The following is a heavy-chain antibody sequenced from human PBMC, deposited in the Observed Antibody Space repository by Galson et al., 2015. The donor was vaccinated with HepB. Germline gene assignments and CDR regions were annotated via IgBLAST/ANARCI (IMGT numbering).Heavy chain of an antibody. CDR3: AHMPSYSNSY. Sequence: PALVKPTQTLTLTCTFSGFSLSTSGVGVGWIRQPPGKALEWLALIYWDDDKRYSPSLKTRLTITKDNSKNQVVLTITNMDPVDTATYYCAHMPSYSNSYWGQGTLVTVSS. CDR2: IYWDDDK. J-gene: IGHJ4*02. CDR1: GFSLSTSGVG. V-gene: IGHV2-5*02. D-gene: IGHD6-6*01.